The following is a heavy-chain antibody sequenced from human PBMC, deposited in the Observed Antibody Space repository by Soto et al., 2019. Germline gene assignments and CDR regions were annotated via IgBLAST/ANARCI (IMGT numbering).Heavy chain of an antibody. J-gene: IGHJ3*02. CDR2: IDASGGT. CDR3: ARAGFSGPYDAFDI. D-gene: IGHD1-26*01. CDR1: GGSLSGYW. Sequence: QVQLQQWGAGLLKPSETLSLTCAVFGGSLSGYWWSWIRQPPGKGLEWIGEIDASGGTNYNPSLKSRVTISEDTSKNQFSLKLTSVIAADTAVYVCARAGFSGPYDAFDIWGQGKMVSVSS. V-gene: IGHV4-34*02.